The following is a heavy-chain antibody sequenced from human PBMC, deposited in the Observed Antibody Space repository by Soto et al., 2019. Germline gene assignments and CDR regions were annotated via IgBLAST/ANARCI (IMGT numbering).Heavy chain of an antibody. J-gene: IGHJ1*01. Sequence: ASVKVSCKASGYTFTSYAMHWVRQAPGQRLEWMGWINAGNGNTKYSQKFQGRVTITRDTSASTAYMELSSLRSEDTAVYYCAIYGDYEAEYFQQWGQGTLVTVSS. CDR1: GYTFTSYA. CDR2: INAGNGNT. D-gene: IGHD4-17*01. CDR3: AIYGDYEAEYFQQ. V-gene: IGHV1-3*01.